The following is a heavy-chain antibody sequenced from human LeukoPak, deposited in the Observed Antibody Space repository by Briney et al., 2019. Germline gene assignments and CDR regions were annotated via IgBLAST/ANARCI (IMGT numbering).Heavy chain of an antibody. J-gene: IGHJ4*02. D-gene: IGHD3-3*01. CDR2: IYYSGNT. V-gene: IGHV4-39*01. CDR3: ARHEYDFWSAFDY. Sequence: SETLSLTCSVSGGSVCSSSFYWRWIRQHPGKGLEWIGSIYYSGNTYYNPSLKSRVTISVVTSKNQFSLRLSSVTAADTAVYYCARHEYDFWSAFDYWGQGTLVTVSS. CDR1: GGSVCSSSFY.